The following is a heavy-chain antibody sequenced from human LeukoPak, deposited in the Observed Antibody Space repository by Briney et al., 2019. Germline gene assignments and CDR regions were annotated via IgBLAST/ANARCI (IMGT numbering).Heavy chain of an antibody. CDR1: GDSIGRSY. D-gene: IGHD6-19*01. Sequence: SETLSLTCTVSGDSIGRSYWSWIRQPPGKGLEWIAYVHYSENSNYNPSLKSRVTISLDTSKNQFSLNLSSVTAADTALYYCARHNSAWSKFDYWGQGTLVSVSS. J-gene: IGHJ4*02. CDR2: VHYSENS. CDR3: ARHNSAWSKFDY. V-gene: IGHV4-59*08.